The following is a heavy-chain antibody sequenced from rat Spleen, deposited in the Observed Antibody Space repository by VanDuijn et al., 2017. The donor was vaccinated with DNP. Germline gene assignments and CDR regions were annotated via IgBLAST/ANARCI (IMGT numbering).Heavy chain of an antibody. CDR2: IKKDSSTI. V-gene: IGHV4-2*01. J-gene: IGHJ2*01. CDR3: AKGPNYGGYSDYFDY. D-gene: IGHD1-11*01. CDR1: GFIFSNYW. Sequence: EVQLVESGGGPAQPGRSLKLSCVASGFIFSNYWMGWVRQAPGKGLEWIGQIKKDSSTINYTPSLKDKFTISRDNAQNTLYLQMNKLGSEDTATYYCAKGPNYGGYSDYFDYWGQGVMVTVSS.